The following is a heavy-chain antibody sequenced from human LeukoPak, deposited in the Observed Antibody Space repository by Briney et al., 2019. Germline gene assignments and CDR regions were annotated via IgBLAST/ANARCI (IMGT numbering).Heavy chain of an antibody. Sequence: ASVKVSCKASGGTFSSYAISWVRQAPGQGLEWVGWVNPKSGSTAYAQKFQGRVTMTSSSSITTVYMELSSLRSDDSAVYYCARGVSIRRTAWAYWGQGTLVTVSS. CDR3: ARGVSIRRTAWAY. D-gene: IGHD3-3*02. V-gene: IGHV1-8*02. J-gene: IGHJ4*02. CDR1: GGTFSSYA. CDR2: VNPKSGST.